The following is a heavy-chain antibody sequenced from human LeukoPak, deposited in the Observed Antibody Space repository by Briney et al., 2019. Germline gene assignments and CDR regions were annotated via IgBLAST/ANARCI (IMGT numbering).Heavy chain of an antibody. Sequence: GGSLRLSCAASGFTFSDSWMSWVRQAPGKGLEWVANMNQDGSAKGYVDSVKGRFTISRDNARNSLYLQMSSLRPEDTAIYYCATYTHWVAGDVWGQGTTVTVSS. CDR3: ATYTHWVAGDV. D-gene: IGHD3-16*01. CDR2: MNQDGSAK. J-gene: IGHJ6*02. CDR1: GFTFSDSW. V-gene: IGHV3-7*01.